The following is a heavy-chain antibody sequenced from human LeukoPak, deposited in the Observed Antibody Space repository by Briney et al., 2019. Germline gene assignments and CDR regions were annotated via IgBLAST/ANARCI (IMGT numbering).Heavy chain of an antibody. V-gene: IGHV3-23*01. D-gene: IGHD2-8*01. CDR3: ALLMMYAIDFDY. CDR2: INSSGGST. J-gene: IGHJ4*02. CDR1: GFTFRSYA. Sequence: PGGSLRLSCVASGFTFRSYAMSWVRQAPGKGLEWVSTINSSGGSTYYADSLKGRFTISRDISKNTLYLQMNSLGAEDTAIYYCALLMMYAIDFDYWGQGTLVTVSS.